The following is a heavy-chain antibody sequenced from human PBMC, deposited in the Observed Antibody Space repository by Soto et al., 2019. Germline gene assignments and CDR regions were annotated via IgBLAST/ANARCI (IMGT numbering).Heavy chain of an antibody. V-gene: IGHV4-31*03. Sequence: PSETLSLTCTVSGGSISSGGYYWSWIRQHPGKGLEWIGYIYYSGSTYYNPSLKSRVTISVDTSKNQFSLKLSSVTAADTAVYYCARGGYSGSYSSFDYWGQGTLVTVSS. J-gene: IGHJ4*02. CDR1: GGSISSGGYY. D-gene: IGHD1-26*01. CDR3: ARGGYSGSYSSFDY. CDR2: IYYSGST.